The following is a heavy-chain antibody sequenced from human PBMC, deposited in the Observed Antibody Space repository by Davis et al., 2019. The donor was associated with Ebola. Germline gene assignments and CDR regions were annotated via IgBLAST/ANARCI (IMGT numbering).Heavy chain of an antibody. J-gene: IGHJ4*02. CDR1: GGSFSGNY. CDR2: ITHSGNT. CDR3: ARGLHGYDRYTALAY. Sequence: MPSETLSLTCAVYGGSFSGNYWSWVRQHPWKGLEGIGQITHSGNTNYNPSLKSRVTISVDTSKNQFSLKLSSVTAADTAVYYCARGLHGYDRYTALAYWGQGTLVTVSS. V-gene: IGHV4-34*01. D-gene: IGHD5-12*01.